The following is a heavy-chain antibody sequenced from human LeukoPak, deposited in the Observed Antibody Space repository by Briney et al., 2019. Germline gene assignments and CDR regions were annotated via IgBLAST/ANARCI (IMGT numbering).Heavy chain of an antibody. Sequence: GGSLRLSCAASGFTFDDYGMSWVRQAPGKGLEWVSGINADSVKGRFTISRDNAKNSLYLQMNSLRAEDTAFYYCARDRGIAVAIDYWGQGTLVTVSS. CDR1: GFTFDDYG. J-gene: IGHJ4*02. CDR3: ARDRGIAVAIDY. D-gene: IGHD6-19*01. V-gene: IGHV3-20*04. CDR2: I.